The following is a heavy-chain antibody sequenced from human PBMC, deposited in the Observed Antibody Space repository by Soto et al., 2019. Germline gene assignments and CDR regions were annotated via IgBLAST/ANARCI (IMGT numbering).Heavy chain of an antibody. CDR3: ARGENYYYYGMDV. CDR2: IYSGGST. CDR1: VFTVSSNY. J-gene: IGHJ6*02. Sequence: PGWSLRLSCASSVFTVSSNYMSWVRQAPGKGLEWVSVIYSGGSTYYADSVKGRFTISRDNSKNTLYLQMNSLRAEDTAVYYCARGENYYYYGMDVWGQGTTVTVSS. V-gene: IGHV3-53*01.